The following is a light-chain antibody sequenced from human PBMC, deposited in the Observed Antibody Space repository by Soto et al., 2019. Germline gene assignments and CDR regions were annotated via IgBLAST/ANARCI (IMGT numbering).Light chain of an antibody. V-gene: IGKV1-5*03. CDR2: KAS. CDR3: QQFNTYPRT. Sequence: DIQMTQSPSTLSASVGDRVTITCLASQSISSWLAWYQQKPGKAPKLLIYKASTLKSGVPSRFSGSGSGTEFTLTISSLQPEDFATYYCQQFNTYPRTFGQGTKVDIK. J-gene: IGKJ1*01. CDR1: QSISSW.